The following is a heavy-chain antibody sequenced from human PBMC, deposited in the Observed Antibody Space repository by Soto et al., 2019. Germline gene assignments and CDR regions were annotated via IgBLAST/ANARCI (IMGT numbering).Heavy chain of an antibody. Sequence: QLQLQESGSGLVKPSQTLSLTYTVSGGSIRTGGYSWSWIRQPPGKGLEWIGNTYHSGNPYYNPSIKSRVTISVDGSKNQFSLKVSSVTAADTAVYYCAREDYGDYGGYFDYWGQGSLVTVSS. V-gene: IGHV4-30-2*01. D-gene: IGHD4-17*01. CDR1: GGSIRTGGYS. CDR2: TYHSGNP. J-gene: IGHJ4*02. CDR3: AREDYGDYGGYFDY.